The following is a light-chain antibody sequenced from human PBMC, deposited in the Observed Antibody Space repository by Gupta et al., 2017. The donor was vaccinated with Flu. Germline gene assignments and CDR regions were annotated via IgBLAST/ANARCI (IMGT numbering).Light chain of an antibody. CDR1: SSDVGGYKY. Sequence: SVTISCTGTSSDVGGYKYVSWYQQYPGEVPKVMSYEVDKRPSGVPDRFSGSKSGNTAFLTVSGLQAEDEADYYCSSYAGNNNVVFGGGTKVTVL. V-gene: IGLV2-8*01. CDR2: EVD. J-gene: IGLJ3*02. CDR3: SSYAGNNNVV.